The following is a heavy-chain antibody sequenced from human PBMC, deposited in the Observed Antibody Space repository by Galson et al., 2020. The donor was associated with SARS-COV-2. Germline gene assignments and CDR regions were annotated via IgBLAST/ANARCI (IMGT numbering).Heavy chain of an antibody. V-gene: IGHV3-13*01. CDR3: ARGSYDFWRGDSRNYYYYYMDV. CDR1: GFSFSSYD. Sequence: GGSLRLSCAASGFSFSSYDMHWVRQAPGKGLEWVSAIGTAGDTYYPGSVKGRFTISRENAKNSSYLQMNSLRAGDTAVYYCARGSYDFWRGDSRNYYYYYMDVWGKGTTVTVSS. CDR2: IGTAGDT. D-gene: IGHD3-3*01. J-gene: IGHJ6*03.